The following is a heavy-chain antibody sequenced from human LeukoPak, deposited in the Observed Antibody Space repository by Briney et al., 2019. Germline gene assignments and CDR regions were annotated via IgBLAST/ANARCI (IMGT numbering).Heavy chain of an antibody. J-gene: IGHJ6*03. CDR1: RDAFTGYY. CDR3: AREIDSSRIAAAGESYYYYMDV. V-gene: IGHV1-2*02. Sequence: ASVKISCKTFRDAFTGYYMHWVRQAPGQGLEWMGWINPNSGGTNYAQKFQGRVTMTRDTSISTAYMELSRLRSDDTAVYYCAREIDSSRIAAAGESYYYYMDVWGKGTTVTVSS. D-gene: IGHD6-13*01. CDR2: INPNSGGT.